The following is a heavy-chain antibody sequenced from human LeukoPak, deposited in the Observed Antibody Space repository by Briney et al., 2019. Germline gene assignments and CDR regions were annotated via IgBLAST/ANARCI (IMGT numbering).Heavy chain of an antibody. CDR1: GGSISSSSYY. CDR2: IYYSGST. V-gene: IGHV4-39*01. J-gene: IGHJ4*02. CDR3: ARVHSSGYLGASYYFDY. Sequence: SETLSLTCTVSGGSISSSSYYWGWIRQPPGKGLEWIGSIYYSGSTYYNPSLKSRVTISVDTSKNQFSLKLSSVTAADTAVYYCARVHSSGYLGASYYFDYWGQGTLVTVSS. D-gene: IGHD3-22*01.